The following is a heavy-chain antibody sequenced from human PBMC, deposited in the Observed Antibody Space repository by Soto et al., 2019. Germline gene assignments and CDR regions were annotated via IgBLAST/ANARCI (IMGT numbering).Heavy chain of an antibody. V-gene: IGHV1-3*01. CDR2: INAGNGNT. J-gene: IGHJ4*02. Sequence: ASVKVSCKASGYTFTSYAMHWVRQAPGQRLEWMGWINAGNGNTEYSQKFQGRVTFTRHTSASTAYMELSSLRSEDTAVYYCARGYWLDYWGQGTLVTVSS. CDR1: GYTFTSYA. CDR3: ARGYWLDY. D-gene: IGHD2-15*01.